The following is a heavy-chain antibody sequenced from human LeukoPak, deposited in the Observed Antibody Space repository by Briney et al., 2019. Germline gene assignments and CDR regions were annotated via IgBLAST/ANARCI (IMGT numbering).Heavy chain of an antibody. CDR2: IYYSGST. CDR1: GGSISSSSYY. D-gene: IGHD1-26*01. V-gene: IGHV4-39*07. Sequence: SETLYLTCTVSGGSISSSSYYWGWIRQPPGKGLEWIGSIYYSGSTYYNPSPKSRVTISVDTSKNQFSLKLSSVTAADTAVYYCARDRVVGALDPFDYWGQGTLVTVSS. CDR3: ARDRVVGALDPFDY. J-gene: IGHJ4*02.